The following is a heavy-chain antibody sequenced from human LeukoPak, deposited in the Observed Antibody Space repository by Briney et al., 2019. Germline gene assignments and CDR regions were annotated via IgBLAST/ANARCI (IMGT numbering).Heavy chain of an antibody. V-gene: IGHV4-59*12. CDR2: IYYSGST. Sequence: PSETLSLTCTVSGGSISSYYWSWIRQPPGKGLEWIGYIYYSGSTNYNPSLKSRVTISVDTSKNQFSLKLSSVTAADTAVYYCASLNYDFWSGPNYDAFDIWGQGTMVTVSS. CDR3: ASLNYDFWSGPNYDAFDI. CDR1: GGSISSYY. J-gene: IGHJ3*02. D-gene: IGHD3-3*01.